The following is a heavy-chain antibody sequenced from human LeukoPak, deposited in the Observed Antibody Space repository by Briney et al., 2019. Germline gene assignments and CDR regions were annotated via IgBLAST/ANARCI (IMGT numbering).Heavy chain of an antibody. CDR3: ARHVDAAMNGWFDP. D-gene: IGHD5-18*01. V-gene: IGHV5-51*01. Sequence: GESLKISCKGSGYSFTSYWNGWVRQMPGKGLEWMGIIYPGGSDTRYSPSFQGQVTISADKSISTAYLQWSSLKASDTAMYYCARHVDAAMNGWFDPWGQGTLVTVSS. CDR1: GYSFTSYW. CDR2: IYPGGSDT. J-gene: IGHJ5*02.